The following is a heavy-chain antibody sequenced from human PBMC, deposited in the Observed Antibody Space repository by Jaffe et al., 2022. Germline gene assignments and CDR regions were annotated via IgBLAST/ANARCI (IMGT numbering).Heavy chain of an antibody. V-gene: IGHV3-30*02. CDR3: AKGLGHCRSATCYEYYYYMDV. J-gene: IGHJ6*03. Sequence: QVQLVESGGGVVQPGGSLRLSCAASGVTFSDYGMHWVRQAPGKGLEWVAFILFDGSDLNYADSVKGRFTVSRDNSQNTLYVHMSSLRPEDTGVYYCAKGLGHCRSATCYEYYYYMDVWGKGTAVTVSS. D-gene: IGHD2-2*01. CDR1: GVTFSDYG. CDR2: ILFDGSDL.